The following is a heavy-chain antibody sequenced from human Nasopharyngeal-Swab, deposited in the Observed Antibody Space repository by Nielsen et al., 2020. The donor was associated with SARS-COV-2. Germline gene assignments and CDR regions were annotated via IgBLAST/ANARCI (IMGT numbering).Heavy chain of an antibody. CDR2: IYYSGST. CDR3: ARDGGLRRYYGLGSWFDP. CDR1: GDSISSYY. Sequence: SETLSLTCIVSGDSISSYYWSWIRQPPGKGLEWIGYIYYSGSTNYNPSLKSRVTISVDTSKNQFSLKLSSVTTADTAVYYCARDGGLRRYYGLGSWFDPWGQGTLVTVSS. V-gene: IGHV4-59*01. J-gene: IGHJ5*02. D-gene: IGHD3-10*01.